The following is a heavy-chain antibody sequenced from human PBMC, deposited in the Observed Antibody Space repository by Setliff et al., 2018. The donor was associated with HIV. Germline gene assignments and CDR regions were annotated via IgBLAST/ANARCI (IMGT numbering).Heavy chain of an antibody. D-gene: IGHD3-10*01. J-gene: IGHJ4*02. CDR3: ARIKAFGSGSYPLDF. CDR1: GGSISSGGYY. V-gene: IGHV4-31*03. Sequence: SETLSLTCTVSGGSISSGGYYWSWIRQHPGKGLEWIGYIYYSGSTYYNPSLKSRVTISLATSKSHFSLKLHSVTAADTAVYYCARIKAFGSGSYPLDFWGQGTPVTVSS. CDR2: IYYSGST.